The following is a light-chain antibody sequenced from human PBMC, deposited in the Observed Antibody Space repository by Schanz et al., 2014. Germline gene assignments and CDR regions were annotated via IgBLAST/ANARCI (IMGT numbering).Light chain of an antibody. J-gene: IGKJ4*01. Sequence: DIQMTQSPSSLSASVGDRVTITCRASQNISNYLNWYQRNPGKAPKLLIYAASSLQSGVPSRFSGSGSGTDFTLTISNLQPEDFATYYCQQLNSYPLTFGGGTKVEIK. CDR1: QNISNY. V-gene: IGKV1-17*02. CDR2: AAS. CDR3: QQLNSYPLT.